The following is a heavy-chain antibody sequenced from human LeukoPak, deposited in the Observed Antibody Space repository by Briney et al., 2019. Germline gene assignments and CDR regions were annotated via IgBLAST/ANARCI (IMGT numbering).Heavy chain of an antibody. CDR1: GYTFTSYG. CDR3: ARYYGSGSYYTDPRYNWFDP. J-gene: IGHJ5*02. CDR2: ISAYNGNT. D-gene: IGHD3-10*01. V-gene: IGHV1-18*01. Sequence: ASVKVSCKASGYTFTSYGISWVRQAPGQGLEWMGWISAYNGNTNYAQKLQGRVTMTTDTSTGTAYMELRSLRSDDTAVYYCARYYGSGSYYTDPRYNWFDPWGQGTLVTVSS.